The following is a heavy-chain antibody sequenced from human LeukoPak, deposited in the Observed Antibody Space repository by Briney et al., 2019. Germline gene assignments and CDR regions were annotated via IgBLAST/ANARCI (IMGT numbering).Heavy chain of an antibody. CDR3: AREVWGPEY. CDR1: GFTFTKYW. CDR2: IKQDGSDK. J-gene: IGHJ4*02. D-gene: IGHD1-14*01. Sequence: GGSLRLSCAASGFTFTKYWMTWVRQAPGKGLEWVGNIKQDGSDKNYMDSVKGRFTVSRDNTKNSVYLQVSSLRAEDTAVYYCAREVWGPEYWGQGTLVTVSS. V-gene: IGHV3-7*01.